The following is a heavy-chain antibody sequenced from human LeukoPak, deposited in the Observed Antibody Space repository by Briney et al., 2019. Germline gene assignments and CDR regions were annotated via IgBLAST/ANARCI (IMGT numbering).Heavy chain of an antibody. D-gene: IGHD3-10*01. J-gene: IGHJ4*02. CDR3: ARDSDLNYGSGSYDY. V-gene: IGHV3-20*04. CDR2: INWNGGST. Sequence: GGSLRLSCAASGFTFDDYGMSWVRQAQGKGLEWVSGINWNGGSTGYADSVKGRFTISRDNAKNSLYLQMNSLRAEDTALYYCARDSDLNYGSGSYDYWGQGTLVTVSS. CDR1: GFTFDDYG.